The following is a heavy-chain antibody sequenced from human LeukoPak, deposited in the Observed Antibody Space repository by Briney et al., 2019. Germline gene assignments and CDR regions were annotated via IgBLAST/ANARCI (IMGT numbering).Heavy chain of an antibody. V-gene: IGHV1-18*01. D-gene: IGHD2-15*01. CDR1: GYTFTSYG. CDR3: ARALGYSSGGSCYWGWFDP. J-gene: IGHJ5*02. Sequence: ASVKVSCKASGYTFTSYGISWVRRAPGQGLEWMGWISAYNGNTNYAQKLQGRVTMTTDTSTSTAYMELRSLRSNDTAVNYCARALGYSSGGSCYWGWFDPWGQGTLVTVSS. CDR2: ISAYNGNT.